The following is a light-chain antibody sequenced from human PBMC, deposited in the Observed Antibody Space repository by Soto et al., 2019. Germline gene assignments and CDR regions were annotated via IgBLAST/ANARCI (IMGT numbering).Light chain of an antibody. CDR2: EVS. CDR1: SSDVGTYRY. CDR3: PSYAGSNIWV. Sequence: QSALTQPPSASGSPGQSVTISCTGTSSDVGTYRYVSWYQQYPGKAPKLMIYEVSKRPSGVPDRFSGSKSGNTASLTVSGLQAEDEADYHCPSYAGSNIWVFGGGTKLTVL. V-gene: IGLV2-8*01. J-gene: IGLJ3*02.